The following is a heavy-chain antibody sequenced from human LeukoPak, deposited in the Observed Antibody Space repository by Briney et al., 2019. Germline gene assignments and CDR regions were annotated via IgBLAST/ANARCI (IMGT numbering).Heavy chain of an antibody. V-gene: IGHV1-69*06. CDR2: ITPNFNSA. J-gene: IGHJ6*04. D-gene: IGHD4-17*01. CDR1: GGTFSNFA. CDR3: ARVERTQTTVTLGGYYIMDV. Sequence: SVKVSCKASGGTFSNFAITWVRQAPGQGLEWMGGITPNFNSANYAQRFQGRVTITADKPTSTAYMELSSLTSEDTAVYYCARVERTQTTVTLGGYYIMDVWGKGTMVTVSS.